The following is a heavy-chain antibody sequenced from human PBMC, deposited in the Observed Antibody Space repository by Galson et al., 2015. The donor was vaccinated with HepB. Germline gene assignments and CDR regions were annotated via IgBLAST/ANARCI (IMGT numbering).Heavy chain of an antibody. Sequence: SVKVSCKASGYTFSTYSITWVRQAPGHGLEWMGWISGYNRNTNYAQNLQGRLTMTTDTSTSTAYMELRSLRSDDTAVYYCARGALVGVVGGSQNNWFAPWGQGTLVTVSS. V-gene: IGHV1-18*01. CDR2: ISGYNRNT. CDR1: GYTFSTYS. D-gene: IGHD2-15*01. CDR3: ARGALVGVVGGSQNNWFAP. J-gene: IGHJ5*02.